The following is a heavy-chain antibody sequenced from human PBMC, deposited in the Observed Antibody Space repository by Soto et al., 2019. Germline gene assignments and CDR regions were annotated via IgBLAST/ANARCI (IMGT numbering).Heavy chain of an antibody. Sequence: LSETLSLTCAVSGYSISSGYYWGWIRQPPGKGLEWLGTTYYGASSYYNPSLRSRITILLDASTNQLSLKLSSVTAADTAVYFCVRVAGSASWYETDSWGQGILVTVSS. CDR3: VRVAGSASWYETDS. CDR2: TYYGASS. CDR1: GYSISSGYY. J-gene: IGHJ4*02. D-gene: IGHD6-13*01. V-gene: IGHV4-38-2*01.